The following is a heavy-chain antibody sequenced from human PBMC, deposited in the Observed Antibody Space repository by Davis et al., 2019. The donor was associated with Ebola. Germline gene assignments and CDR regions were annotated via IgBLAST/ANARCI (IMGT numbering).Heavy chain of an antibody. CDR3: ARGGATPMVLTY. Sequence: SETLSLSCAVYAASFNPYYWSWIRQSPGKVLEWIGEINHAGHTNYRPSLKSRVAILVDTSKNQFSLILRSVTAADTAMYYCARGGATPMVLTYWGQGTLVTVSS. J-gene: IGHJ4*02. CDR1: AASFNPYY. CDR2: INHAGHT. V-gene: IGHV4-34*01. D-gene: IGHD4/OR15-4a*01.